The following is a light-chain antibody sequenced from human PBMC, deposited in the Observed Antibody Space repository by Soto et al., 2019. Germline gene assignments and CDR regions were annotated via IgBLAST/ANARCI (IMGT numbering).Light chain of an antibody. V-gene: IGKV3-20*01. J-gene: IGKJ1*01. Sequence: EIVLTQSPGTLSLSPGERATLSCRASQSVSSSYLAWYQQKPCQAPRPLIYGASSRAIGIPDRFSGSGSGTDFTLTISRLEPEDFAVYYSQQYGSSPWTFGQGTKLEIK. CDR1: QSVSSSY. CDR3: QQYGSSPWT. CDR2: GAS.